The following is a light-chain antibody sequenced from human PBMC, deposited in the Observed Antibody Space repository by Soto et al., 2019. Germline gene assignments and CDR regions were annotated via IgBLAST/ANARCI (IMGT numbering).Light chain of an antibody. CDR2: DVS. J-gene: IGLJ2*01. Sequence: QSVLTQPCSVSGSPGQSVTISCTGTSSDVGGYNYVSWYQQHPGKAPKGMIYDVSERPSGVPDRFSGSKSGNTASLTISGLQAEDEADYYCCSNAGSYEVFGGGTQLTVL. CDR1: SSDVGGYNY. CDR3: CSNAGSYEV. V-gene: IGLV2-11*01.